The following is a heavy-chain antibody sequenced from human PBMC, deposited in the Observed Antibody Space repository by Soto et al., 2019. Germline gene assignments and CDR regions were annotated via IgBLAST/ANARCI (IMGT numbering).Heavy chain of an antibody. CDR2: ISAYNGNT. D-gene: IGHD6-13*01. CDR1: GYTFTSYG. V-gene: IGHV1-18*01. Sequence: ASVKVSCKASGYTFTSYGISWVRQAPGQGLEWMGWISAYNGNTNYAQKLQGRVTMTTDTSTSTAYMELRSLRSDDTAVYYCARDYRPGYSSSWYLGYWGQGTLVTVSS. J-gene: IGHJ4*02. CDR3: ARDYRPGYSSSWYLGY.